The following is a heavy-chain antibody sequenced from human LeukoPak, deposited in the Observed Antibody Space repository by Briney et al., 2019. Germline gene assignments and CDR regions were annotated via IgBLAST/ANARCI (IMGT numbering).Heavy chain of an antibody. CDR1: GGSLGSGDYY. V-gene: IGHV4-30-4*08. D-gene: IGHD4-23*01. CDR2: IYYSGSN. Sequence: TRSLTWTVYGGSLGSGDYYCSWIREPPWKGLEWIGYIYYSGSNYYNPSLKSRITISVDTSKNEFCLKLSAETAADTAVCYCARDYGGNFFRDWGQGTLVTVSS. CDR3: ARDYGGNFFRD. J-gene: IGHJ4*02.